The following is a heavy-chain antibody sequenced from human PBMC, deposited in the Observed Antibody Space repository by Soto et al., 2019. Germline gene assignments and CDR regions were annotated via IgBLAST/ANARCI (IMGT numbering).Heavy chain of an antibody. J-gene: IGHJ5*02. CDR1: GYTFTSYD. CDR3: AIGSRGFNWFAP. V-gene: IGHV1-8*01. CDR2: MNPSSGNT. D-gene: IGHD3-16*01. Sequence: ASVKVSCKASGYTFTSYDVNWVRQATGQGLEWMGWMNPSSGNTGYAQKFQDRVTLTRNTSISTAYMDLSSLRSEDTAVYYCAIGSRGFNWFAPWGQGALVTVSS.